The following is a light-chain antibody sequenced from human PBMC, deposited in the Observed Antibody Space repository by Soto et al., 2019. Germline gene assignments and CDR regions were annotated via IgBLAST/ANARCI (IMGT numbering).Light chain of an antibody. CDR2: EVS. Sequence: QSVLTQPASVSGSPGQSITISCTGTSSDVGGSNYVSWYQKHPGKAPKLLIYEVSNRPSGVSNRFSGSKSGNTASLTISGLQAEDEADYYCSSNTTNTPLVFGGGTKVTLL. V-gene: IGLV2-14*01. CDR1: SSDVGGSNY. CDR3: SSNTTNTPLV. J-gene: IGLJ3*02.